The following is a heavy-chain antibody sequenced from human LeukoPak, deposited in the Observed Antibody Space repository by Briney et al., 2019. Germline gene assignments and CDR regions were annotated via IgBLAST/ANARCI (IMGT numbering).Heavy chain of an antibody. J-gene: IGHJ4*02. CDR2: VSGYNGHT. D-gene: IGHD3-10*01. V-gene: IGHV1-18*01. CDR3: ARDFYHSGTYHFDY. Sequence: ASVKVSCKASGYTFTSYGISWVRQAHGQGLEWMGWVSGYNGHTKYAPKFEGRVSMTRDTSTSTAYMELWNLRSDDTAVYYCARDFYHSGTYHFDYWGQGTLVTVSS. CDR1: GYTFTSYG.